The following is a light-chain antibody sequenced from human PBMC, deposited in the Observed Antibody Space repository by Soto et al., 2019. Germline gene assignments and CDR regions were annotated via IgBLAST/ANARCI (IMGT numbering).Light chain of an antibody. V-gene: IGKV1-5*01. Sequence: DIQMTQSPSTLSASVGDRVTITCRASQSISSWLAWYQQKAGKAPKLLIYDASNLESGVPSRFSGSGSGTEFSLTISSLQPDDFATYYCQQYNNYWTFGQGPRWIS. CDR3: QQYNNYWT. CDR2: DAS. CDR1: QSISSW. J-gene: IGKJ1*01.